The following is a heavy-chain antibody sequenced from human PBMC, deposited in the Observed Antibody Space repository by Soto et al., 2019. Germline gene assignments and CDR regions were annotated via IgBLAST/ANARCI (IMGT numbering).Heavy chain of an antibody. Sequence: EVQVVESGGRLVQPGESLRLSCAGSGFIFGKFAMHWVRQAPGKGLEWVSGISWNSGSIGYADSVKGRFTVSRDNAKSSLLLQMHSLTHEDAAVYYCAKSLPGLSDSFYYAMDMWGQGTTVTVSS. V-gene: IGHV3-9*01. CDR1: GFIFGKFA. CDR3: AKSLPGLSDSFYYAMDM. D-gene: IGHD2-15*01. J-gene: IGHJ6*02. CDR2: ISWNSGSI.